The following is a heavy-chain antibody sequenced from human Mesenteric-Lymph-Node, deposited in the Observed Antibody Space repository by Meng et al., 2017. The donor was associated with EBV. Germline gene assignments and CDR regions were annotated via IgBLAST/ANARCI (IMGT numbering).Heavy chain of an antibody. Sequence: GQLQESGPGLVKPSGTLSLPWAVSGGSISSTKWWGWVRQPPGKGLEWIGEIFHTGSTNYNPSLKSRLTMSVDKSKNQLSLKLTSVTAADTAVYYCATVGDYGDYVGLDNWGQGTLVTVSS. CDR2: IFHTGST. J-gene: IGHJ4*02. CDR1: GGSISSTKW. D-gene: IGHD4-17*01. CDR3: ATVGDYGDYVGLDN. V-gene: IGHV4-4*02.